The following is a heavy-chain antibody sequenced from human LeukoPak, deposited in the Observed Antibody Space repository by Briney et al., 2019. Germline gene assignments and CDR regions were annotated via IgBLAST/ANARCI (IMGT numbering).Heavy chain of an antibody. CDR2: IRYDGSNK. J-gene: IGHJ4*02. CDR1: GFTFSSYG. V-gene: IGHV3-30*02. D-gene: IGHD3-22*01. CDR3: AEDSRDSSGYYYYFDY. Sequence: GGSLRLSCAASGFTFSSYGMHWVRQAPGKGLEWVAFIRYDGSNKYYADSVKGRFTISRDNSKNTLYLQMNSLRAEDTAVYYCAEDSRDSSGYYYYFDYWGQGTLVTVSS.